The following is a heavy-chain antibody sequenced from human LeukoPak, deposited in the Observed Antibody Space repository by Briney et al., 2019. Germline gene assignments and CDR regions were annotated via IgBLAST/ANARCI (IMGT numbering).Heavy chain of an antibody. CDR3: ARALDTMIRGVGY. Sequence: ASVKVSCKASGYTFTNYYIHWVRQAPGQGLEWMGIINSSGGSTTYAQKFQGRVTMTRDMSTTTVYMELSSLRSEDTAVYYCARALDTMIRGVGYWGQGTLVTVSS. CDR2: INSSGGST. J-gene: IGHJ4*02. D-gene: IGHD3-10*01. CDR1: GYTFTNYY. V-gene: IGHV1-46*01.